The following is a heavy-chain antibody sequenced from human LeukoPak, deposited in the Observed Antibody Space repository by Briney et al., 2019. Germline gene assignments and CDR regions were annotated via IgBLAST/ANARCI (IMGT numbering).Heavy chain of an antibody. CDR3: ARTGCSSTSCPPRLYYFDY. D-gene: IGHD2-2*01. CDR2: ISSSGSTI. J-gene: IGHJ4*02. V-gene: IGHV3-11*01. CDR1: GFTFSDYY. Sequence: GGSLRLSCAASGFTFSDYYMSWIRQAPGKGLEWVSYISSSGSTIYYADSVKGRFTISRDNAKNSLYLQMNSLRAEDTAVYYCARTGCSSTSCPPRLYYFDYWGQGTLVTVSS.